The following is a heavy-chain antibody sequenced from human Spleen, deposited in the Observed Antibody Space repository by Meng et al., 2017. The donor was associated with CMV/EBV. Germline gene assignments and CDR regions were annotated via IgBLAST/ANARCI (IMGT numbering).Heavy chain of an antibody. CDR2: ISWNSGSI. CDR3: ARDSSSSWYNFDH. V-gene: IGHV3-9*01. CDR1: GFTFDDYA. Sequence: SLKISCAASGFTFDDYAMHWVRQAPGKGLEWVSGISWNSGSIGYADSVKGRFTISRDNAKNSLFLQMNSLTAEDTALYYCARDSSSSWYNFDHWGQGTLVTVSS. J-gene: IGHJ4*02. D-gene: IGHD6-13*01.